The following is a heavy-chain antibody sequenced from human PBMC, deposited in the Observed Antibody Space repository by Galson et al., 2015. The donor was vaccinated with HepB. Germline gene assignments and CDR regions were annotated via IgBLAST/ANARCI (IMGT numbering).Heavy chain of an antibody. CDR2: INWNSASI. CDR1: GFAFDDYG. Sequence: SLRLSCAASGFAFDDYGMHWVRQVPGKGLEWVSGINWNSASIGYADSVKGRFTISRDNAKNSLYLQMNSLRAEDTALYYCAKEIGLYGDFYFDYWGQGTLVTVSS. CDR3: AKEIGLYGDFYFDY. D-gene: IGHD4-17*01. J-gene: IGHJ4*02. V-gene: IGHV3-9*01.